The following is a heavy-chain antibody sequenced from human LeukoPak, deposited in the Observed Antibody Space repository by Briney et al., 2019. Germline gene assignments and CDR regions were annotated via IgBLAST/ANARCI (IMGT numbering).Heavy chain of an antibody. CDR1: GFTFDDYA. CDR3: AKDKSRFLEWLPFDY. Sequence: GGSLRPSCAASGFTFDDYAMHWVRQAPGKGLEWVSGISWNSGSIGYADSVKGRFTISRDNAKNSLYLQMNSLRAEDTALYYCAKDKSRFLEWLPFDYWGQGTLVTVSS. J-gene: IGHJ4*02. CDR2: ISWNSGSI. D-gene: IGHD3-3*01. V-gene: IGHV3-9*01.